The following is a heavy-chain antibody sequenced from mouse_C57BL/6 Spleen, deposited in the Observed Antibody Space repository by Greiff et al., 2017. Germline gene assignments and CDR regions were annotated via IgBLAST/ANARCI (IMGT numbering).Heavy chain of an antibody. Sequence: EVQLQASGPELVKPGASVKMSCKASGYTFTDYNLHWVKQSHGKSLEWIGYINPNNGGTSYNQKFKGKATLTVNKSSSTAYMELRSLTSEDSAVYYCARGDYYGSLFAYWGQGTLVTVSA. J-gene: IGHJ3*01. D-gene: IGHD1-1*01. V-gene: IGHV1-22*01. CDR3: ARGDYYGSLFAY. CDR2: INPNNGGT. CDR1: GYTFTDYN.